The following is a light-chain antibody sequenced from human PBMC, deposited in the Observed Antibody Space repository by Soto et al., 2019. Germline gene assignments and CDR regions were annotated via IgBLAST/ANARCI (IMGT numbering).Light chain of an antibody. J-gene: IGKJ5*01. CDR2: AAS. Sequence: DIQMTQSPSSVSASIGDRVSITCRASQGISTYLGWYQQKPGKAPKLLIYAASSLQTGAPSRFSGSGSGTDFTLTISSLQPEDFGTYYCQQAISFPITFGQGTRLEI. V-gene: IGKV1-12*01. CDR1: QGISTY. CDR3: QQAISFPIT.